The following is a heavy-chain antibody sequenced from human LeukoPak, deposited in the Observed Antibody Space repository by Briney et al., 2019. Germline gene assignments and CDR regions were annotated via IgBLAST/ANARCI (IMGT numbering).Heavy chain of an antibody. CDR1: GFSLDTSA. V-gene: IGHV3-23*01. CDR2: LSGGHGAT. CDR3: AKEEYYYYGMHV. J-gene: IGHJ6*02. Sequence: PGGSLRLSCAGSGFSLDTSAMNWVRQAPGKGLEWVSALSGGHGATYYADSVKGRFAISRDLSKNTVYLEMNSLRAEDSAVYFCAKEEYYYYGMHVWGQGTTVTVSS.